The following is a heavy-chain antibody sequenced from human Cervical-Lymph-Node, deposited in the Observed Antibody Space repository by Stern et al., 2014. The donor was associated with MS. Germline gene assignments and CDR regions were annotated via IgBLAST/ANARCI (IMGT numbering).Heavy chain of an antibody. V-gene: IGHV5-51*01. Sequence: AQLAQSGPEVKRPGESLKISCPASGYTFPSYWIGWVRQMTGKGLEWIAIIFPGGSDIRYSPSFQGQVTISADKSSSTAYLQWNNLKASDTAIYYCARQRYFDYWGQGTLVTVSS. J-gene: IGHJ4*02. CDR3: ARQRYFDY. CDR1: GYTFPSYW. CDR2: IFPGGSDI.